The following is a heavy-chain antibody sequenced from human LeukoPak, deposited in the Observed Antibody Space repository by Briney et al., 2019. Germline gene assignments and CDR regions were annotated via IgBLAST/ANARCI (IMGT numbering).Heavy chain of an antibody. D-gene: IGHD3-22*01. J-gene: IGHJ4*02. Sequence: PSETLSLTCTVSGGSISSSSYYWGWIRQPPGKGLEWIGSIYYSGSTYYNPSLKSRVTISVDTSKNQFSLKLSSVTAADTAVYYCARGAYADSSGYYPFDYWGQGTLVTVSS. CDR3: ARGAYADSSGYYPFDY. CDR1: GGSISSSSYY. CDR2: IYYSGST. V-gene: IGHV4-39*07.